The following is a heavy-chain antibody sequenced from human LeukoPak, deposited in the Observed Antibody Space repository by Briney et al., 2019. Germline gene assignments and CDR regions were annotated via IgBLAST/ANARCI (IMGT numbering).Heavy chain of an antibody. Sequence: GGSLRLSCAASGFTFSSYAMSWVRQAPGKGLEWVSAISGSGGSTYYADSVKGRFTISRDNSKNTLYLQMNSLRAEDTAVYYCAKDGLGSDWYDYYFDYWGQGTLVTVSS. CDR2: ISGSGGST. D-gene: IGHD6-19*01. CDR3: AKDGLGSDWYDYYFDY. CDR1: GFTFSSYA. V-gene: IGHV3-23*01. J-gene: IGHJ4*02.